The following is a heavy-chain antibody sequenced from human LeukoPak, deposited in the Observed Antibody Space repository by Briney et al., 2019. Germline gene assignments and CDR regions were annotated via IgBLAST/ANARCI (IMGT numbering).Heavy chain of an antibody. CDR2: ISYDGSET. Sequence: GGSLRLSCTASGFTFRRFAISWVRQTPGKGLEWVAMISYDGSETFFADSVKGRFTISRDNPHNTASLQINSLRLEDTAIYYCTMEYNYSGFGYWGPGALVTVSS. CDR1: GFTFRRFA. D-gene: IGHD1-20*01. J-gene: IGHJ4*02. V-gene: IGHV3-30-3*01. CDR3: TMEYNYSGFGY.